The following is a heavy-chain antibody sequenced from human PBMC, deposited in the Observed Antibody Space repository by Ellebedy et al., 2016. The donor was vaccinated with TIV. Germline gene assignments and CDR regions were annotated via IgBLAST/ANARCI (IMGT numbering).Heavy chain of an antibody. Sequence: MPGGSLRLSCTVSGCSISTYYWRWIRQPPGKGLEGISYCYYTGSTNYNPSLKSRVTISVDTSKNQFSLKLSSVTTADTAMYYCASGKGGGGSYYYGMDVWGQGTTVTVSS. CDR3: ASGKGGGGSYYYGMDV. J-gene: IGHJ6*02. V-gene: IGHV4-59*01. D-gene: IGHD2-15*01. CDR2: CYYTGST. CDR1: GCSISTYY.